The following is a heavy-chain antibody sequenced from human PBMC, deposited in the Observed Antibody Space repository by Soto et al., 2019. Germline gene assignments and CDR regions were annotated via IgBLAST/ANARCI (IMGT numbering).Heavy chain of an antibody. CDR1: GYTFTSYA. CDR2: INAYNGNT. V-gene: IGHV1-18*01. CDR3: ARGLPPVDY. J-gene: IGHJ4*02. Sequence: QVQLVQSGAEVKKPGASVKVSCKASGYTFTSYAISWVRQAPRQGLEWMGRINAYNGNTNYAQKLQGRVTMTTDTSTSTGYRELRSRRSRDTVVYYCARGLPPVDYWGQGTLVTVSS.